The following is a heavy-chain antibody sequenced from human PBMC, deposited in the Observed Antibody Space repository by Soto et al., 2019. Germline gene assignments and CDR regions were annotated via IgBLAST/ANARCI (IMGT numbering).Heavy chain of an antibody. J-gene: IGHJ6*02. CDR2: IIPIFGTA. D-gene: IGHD3-3*01. V-gene: IGHV1-69*13. Sequence: GASVKVSCKASGGTFSSYAISWVRQAPGQGLEWMGGIIPIFGTANYAQKFQGRVTITADESTSTAYMELSSLRSEDTAVYYCASSATFTIFGVVIYYGMDVWGQGTTVTVSS. CDR1: GGTFSSYA. CDR3: ASSATFTIFGVVIYYGMDV.